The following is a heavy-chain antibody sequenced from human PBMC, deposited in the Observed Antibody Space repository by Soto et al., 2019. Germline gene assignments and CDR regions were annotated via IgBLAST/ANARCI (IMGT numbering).Heavy chain of an antibody. D-gene: IGHD6-6*01. V-gene: IGHV4-34*01. CDR3: ASSIAARIYYYYGMDV. J-gene: IGHJ6*02. CDR1: GGSFSGYY. Sequence: LSLTCAVYGGSFSGYYWSWIRQPPGKGLEWIGEINHSGSTNYNPSLKSRVTISVDTSKNQFSLKLSSVTAADTAVYYCASSIAARIYYYYGMDVWGQGTTVTVSS. CDR2: INHSGST.